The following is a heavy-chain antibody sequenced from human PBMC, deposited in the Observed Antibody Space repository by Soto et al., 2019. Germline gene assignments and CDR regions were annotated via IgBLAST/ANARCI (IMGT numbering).Heavy chain of an antibody. J-gene: IGHJ4*02. V-gene: IGHV3-64D*06. CDR1: GFTFSSYA. CDR3: VKALRYFDWLPDFDY. D-gene: IGHD3-9*01. CDR2: ISSNGGST. Sequence: EVQLVESGGGLVQPGGPLRLSCSASGFTFSSYAMHWVRLAPGKGLEYVSAISSNGGSTYYADSVKGRFTISRDNSKNTLYLQMSSLRAEDTAVYYCVKALRYFDWLPDFDYWGQGTLVTVSS.